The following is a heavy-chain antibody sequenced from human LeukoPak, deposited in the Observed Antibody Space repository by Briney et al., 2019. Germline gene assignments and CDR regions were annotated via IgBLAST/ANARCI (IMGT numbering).Heavy chain of an antibody. V-gene: IGHV1-69*05. Sequence: SVKVSCKASGGTFSSYAISWVRQAPGQGLEWMGRIIPIFGTANYAQKFQGRVTITTDESTSTAYMELSSLRSEDTAVYYCASAGGAVASWGWFDPWGQGTLVTVSS. CDR3: ASAGGAVASWGWFDP. CDR1: GGTFSSYA. D-gene: IGHD6-19*01. CDR2: IIPIFGTA. J-gene: IGHJ5*02.